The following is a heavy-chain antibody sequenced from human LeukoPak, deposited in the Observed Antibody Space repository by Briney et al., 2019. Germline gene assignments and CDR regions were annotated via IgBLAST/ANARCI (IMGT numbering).Heavy chain of an antibody. CDR1: GYTFTGYY. CDR2: INPSSGGT. V-gene: IGHV1-2*02. D-gene: IGHD5-24*01. J-gene: IGHJ4*02. Sequence: ASVKVSCKASGYTFTGYYMHWVRQAPGQGLEWMGWINPSSGGTNYAQKFQGRVTMTRDTSISTAYMELSRLRSDDTAVYYCARGGARWLQLPYFDYWGQGTLVTVSS. CDR3: ARGGARWLQLPYFDY.